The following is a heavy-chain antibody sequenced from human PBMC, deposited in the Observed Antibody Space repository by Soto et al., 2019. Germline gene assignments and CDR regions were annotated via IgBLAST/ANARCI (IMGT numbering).Heavy chain of an antibody. J-gene: IGHJ4*02. CDR3: ARLYGGYFDN. V-gene: IGHV5-51*01. D-gene: IGHD3-10*01. CDR2: IYPSDSDT. CDR1: GYIFNTNW. Sequence: PGESLKISCKGSGYIFNTNWIGWVRQMPGKGLEWMGIIYPSDSDTRYSPSFQGQVTISADKSISTAYLQWSSLKASDTAMYYCARLYGGYFDNWGQGTLVTVSS.